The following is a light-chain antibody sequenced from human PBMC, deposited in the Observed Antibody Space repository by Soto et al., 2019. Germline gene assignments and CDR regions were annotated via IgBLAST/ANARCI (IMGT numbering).Light chain of an antibody. V-gene: IGKV2-28*01. J-gene: IGKJ1*01. CDR2: FVS. Sequence: DIVMTQSPLSLSVTPGEPASISCRSSQSLLHSNGYNYLDWYLQKPGQSPQLLIYFVSNRASGVPDRFSGSGSGTDFTLKISRVEPEDVGVYYCMQALQTRTFDQGTKVEIK. CDR3: MQALQTRT. CDR1: QSLLHSNGYNY.